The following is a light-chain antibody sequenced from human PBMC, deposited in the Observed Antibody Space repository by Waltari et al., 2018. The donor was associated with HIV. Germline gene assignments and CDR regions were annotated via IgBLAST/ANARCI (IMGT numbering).Light chain of an antibody. J-gene: IGLJ3*02. CDR3: AAWDDSLSALV. Sequence: QSVLTQPPSASGTPGQRVTISCSGSSSNIGRNYVYWYQQLPGTAPKLLIYRNNQRPSGFPDRFSGSKSGTSASLAISGLRSEDEADYYCAAWDDSLSALVFGGGTKLTVL. CDR2: RNN. V-gene: IGLV1-47*01. CDR1: SSNIGRNY.